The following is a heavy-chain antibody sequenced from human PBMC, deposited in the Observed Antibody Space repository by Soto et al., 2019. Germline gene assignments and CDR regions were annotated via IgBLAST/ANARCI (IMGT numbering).Heavy chain of an antibody. Sequence: EVHLVESGGGLVKPGGSLRLSCAVSGFTFSSCTMNWVRQAPGKGLEWVSSISPSSGNIYYADSVKGRITISRDNAKNSLFLQMNSLRGEDTAVYYCSGCSGGACHKNYGMDVWGQGTTVTVSS. D-gene: IGHD2-8*02. CDR2: ISPSSGNI. CDR1: GFTFSSCT. V-gene: IGHV3-21*06. CDR3: SGCSGGACHKNYGMDV. J-gene: IGHJ6*02.